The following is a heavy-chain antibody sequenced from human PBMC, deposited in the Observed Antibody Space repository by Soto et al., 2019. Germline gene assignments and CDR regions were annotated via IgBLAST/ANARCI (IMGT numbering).Heavy chain of an antibody. CDR3: ARSRYGAVTNPYYFDY. CDR1: GGSISSGGYY. Sequence: SETLSLTCTVSGGSISSGGYYWSWIRQHPGKGLEWIGYIYYSGNTYYNPSLKSRVTISVDTSKNQFSLKLSSVTAADTAVYYCARSRYGAVTNPYYFDYWGQGTLVTVSS. D-gene: IGHD4-17*01. CDR2: IYYSGNT. V-gene: IGHV4-31*03. J-gene: IGHJ4*02.